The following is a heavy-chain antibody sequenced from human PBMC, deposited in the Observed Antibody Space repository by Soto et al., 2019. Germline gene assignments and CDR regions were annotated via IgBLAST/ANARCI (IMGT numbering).Heavy chain of an antibody. V-gene: IGHV1-24*01. CDR2: FDPEDGET. D-gene: IGHD3-22*01. CDR3: APAWLLPYFDY. CDR1: GYTLTELS. J-gene: IGHJ4*02. Sequence: GAPVKVSCKVSGYTLTELSMHWVRQAPGKGLEWMGGFDPEDGETIFAQKFQGRATMTEDTSADTAYMELSSLRSEDTAIYYCAPAWLLPYFDYWGQGTLVTVSS.